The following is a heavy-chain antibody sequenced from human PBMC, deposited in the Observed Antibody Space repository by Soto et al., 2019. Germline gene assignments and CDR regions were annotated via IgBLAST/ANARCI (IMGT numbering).Heavy chain of an antibody. CDR3: ARVIVVVTAIPDWYFDL. Sequence: QVQLQESGPGLVKPSQTLSLTCTVSGGSISSGDYYWSWIRQPPGKGLEWIGYIYYSGSTYYNPSLKSRVTISVDTSKNQFSLKLSSVTAADTAVYYCARVIVVVTAIPDWYFDLWGRGTLVTVSS. CDR2: IYYSGST. J-gene: IGHJ2*01. V-gene: IGHV4-30-4*01. CDR1: GGSISSGDYY. D-gene: IGHD2-21*02.